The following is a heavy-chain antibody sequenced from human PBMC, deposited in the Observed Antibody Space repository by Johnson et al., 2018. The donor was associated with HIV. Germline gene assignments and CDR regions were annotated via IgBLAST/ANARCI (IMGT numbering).Heavy chain of an antibody. Sequence: QVQLVESGGGLVKPGGSLRLSCAASGFTFSDHYMSWIRQVPGKGLEWVSYISSSGSTIYYADSVKGRFTISRDNAKYTVDLQMNSLRVEDTAVYYCAKVDCGGDTCAGYDPFDLWGQGTLVTVSS. CDR2: ISSSGSTI. CDR1: GFTFSDHY. V-gene: IGHV3-11*04. D-gene: IGHD2-21*01. J-gene: IGHJ3*01. CDR3: AKVDCGGDTCAGYDPFDL.